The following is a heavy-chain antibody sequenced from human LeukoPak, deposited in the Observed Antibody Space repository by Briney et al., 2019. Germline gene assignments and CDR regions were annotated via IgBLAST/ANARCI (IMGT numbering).Heavy chain of an antibody. CDR1: GLTFSGYW. Sequence: PGGSLRLSCAASGLTFSGYWMSWVRQAPGKRLEWVANIKPDGSEKHHADSVKGRFTISRDNAKNSLYLQMDILRAEDTAVYYCAKGQRGATNAFDIWGQGTLVTVSS. J-gene: IGHJ3*02. CDR3: AKGQRGATNAFDI. CDR2: IKPDGSEK. D-gene: IGHD3-10*01. V-gene: IGHV3-7*01.